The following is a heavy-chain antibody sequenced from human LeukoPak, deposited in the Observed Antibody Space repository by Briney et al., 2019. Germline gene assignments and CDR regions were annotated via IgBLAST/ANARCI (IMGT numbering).Heavy chain of an antibody. D-gene: IGHD2-2*03. V-gene: IGHV1-2*02. CDR1: GYTFTSYY. CDR2: INPNSGGT. Sequence: ASVKVSCKASGYTFTSYYMHWVRQAPGQGLEWMGWINPNSGGTNYAQKFQGRVTMTRDTSIGTAYMELSRLTSDDTAVYYCARGLDIAAVPAALPGYWGQGTLVTVSS. CDR3: ARGLDIAAVPAALPGY. J-gene: IGHJ4*02.